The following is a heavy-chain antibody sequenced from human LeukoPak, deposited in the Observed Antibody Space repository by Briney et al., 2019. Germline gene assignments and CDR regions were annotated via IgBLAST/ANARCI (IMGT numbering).Heavy chain of an antibody. V-gene: IGHV3-7*03. D-gene: IGHD3-3*01. CDR1: GFTFSSDW. CDR3: ARVKGQDFWSGYYSYYFDY. CDR2: IKQDGSEK. Sequence: PGGSLRLSCVVSGFTFSSDWMSWVRQAPGKGLEWVANIKQDGSEKYYVDSVKGRFTISRDNAKNSLYLQMNSLRAEDTAVYYCARVKGQDFWSGYYSYYFDYWGQGTLVTVSS. J-gene: IGHJ4*02.